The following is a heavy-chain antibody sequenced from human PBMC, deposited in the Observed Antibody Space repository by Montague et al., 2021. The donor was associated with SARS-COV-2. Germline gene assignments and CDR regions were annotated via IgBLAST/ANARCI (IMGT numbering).Heavy chain of an antibody. V-gene: IGHV4-4*02. J-gene: IGHJ4*02. CDR3: ASPFSSRSREFDY. CDR2: IYHSGSA. D-gene: IGHD6-13*01. CDR1: GGSVTTSTW. Sequence: SETLSLTCAVSGGSVTTSTWWSWVRHPPGQGLEWIGEIYHSGSASYNPSLRRRVTLSIDKSKNHFSLRLTSVTAADTAIYYCASPFSSRSREFDYWGQGILVTVSS.